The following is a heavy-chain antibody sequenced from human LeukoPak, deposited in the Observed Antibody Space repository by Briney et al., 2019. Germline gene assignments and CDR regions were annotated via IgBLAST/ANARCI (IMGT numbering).Heavy chain of an antibody. CDR1: GYTFTGYY. CDR3: ARGPYCSGGSCYPFDY. Sequence: ASVKVSCKASGYTFTGYYMHWVRQAPGQGLEWMGWINPNSGGTNYAQKFQGRVTMTRDTSISTAYMELSRLRSDDMAVYYCARGPYCSGGSCYPFDYWGQGTLVTVPS. D-gene: IGHD2-15*01. J-gene: IGHJ4*02. V-gene: IGHV1-2*02. CDR2: INPNSGGT.